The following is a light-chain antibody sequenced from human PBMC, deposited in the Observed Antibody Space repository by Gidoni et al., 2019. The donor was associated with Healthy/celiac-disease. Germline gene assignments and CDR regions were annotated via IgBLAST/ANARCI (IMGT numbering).Light chain of an antibody. Sequence: IQMPQSPSFLSASVGDRVTITCWASQGISSYLAWYQQKPGKAPKLLIYAASTLQSGVPSRFSGSGSGTEFTLTISSLQPEDFATYYCQQLNSWITFGQGTRLEIK. CDR3: QQLNSWIT. J-gene: IGKJ5*01. CDR2: AAS. V-gene: IGKV1-9*01. CDR1: QGISSY.